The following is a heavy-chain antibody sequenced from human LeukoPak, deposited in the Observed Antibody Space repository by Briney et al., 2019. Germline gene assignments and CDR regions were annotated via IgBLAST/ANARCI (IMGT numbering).Heavy chain of an antibody. V-gene: IGHV3-48*04. CDR3: ARDFWSGYYTED. J-gene: IGHJ4*02. D-gene: IGHD3-3*01. CDR1: GIIFSTEA. CDR2: IGGSSSGSTSII. Sequence: GGALRLSCEFSGIIFSTEAMNWVRRAPGKGLGWISYIGGSSSGSTSIIHYADSVKGRFTISRDNAKNSLHLQMDSLSAEDTAVYYCARDFWSGYYTEDWGQGALVIVSS.